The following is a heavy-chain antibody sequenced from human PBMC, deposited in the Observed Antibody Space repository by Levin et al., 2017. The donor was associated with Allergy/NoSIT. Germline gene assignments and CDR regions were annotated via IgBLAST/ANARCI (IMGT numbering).Heavy chain of an antibody. CDR1: GFSFSTYD. CDR2: VSYDGGNR. J-gene: IGHJ4*02. D-gene: IGHD2-2*01. Sequence: GGSLRLSCAASGFSFSTYDIHWVRQAPGKGLEWVAVVSYDGGNRNYADSVKGRFTVSRDKNTLYLQLNSLRAEDTAVYYCAGENCSTTSCFFDYWGQGTLVTVSS. CDR3: AGENCSTTSCFFDY. V-gene: IGHV3-30*03.